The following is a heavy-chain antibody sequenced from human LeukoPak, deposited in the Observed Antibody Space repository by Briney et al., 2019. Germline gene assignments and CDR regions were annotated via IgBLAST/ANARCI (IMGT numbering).Heavy chain of an antibody. CDR2: INFKSEDI. CDR1: GFTFSSHN. J-gene: IGHJ3*02. V-gene: IGHV3-48*01. Sequence: GGSLRLSCAASGFTFSSHNMNWVRQAPGKGLEWISFINFKSEDIRYADSVEGRFIISRDNARKSLYLHMNSLRAEDTAVYYCARDKDYASDMWGQGTMVTVSS. CDR3: ARDKDYASDM. D-gene: IGHD4-11*01.